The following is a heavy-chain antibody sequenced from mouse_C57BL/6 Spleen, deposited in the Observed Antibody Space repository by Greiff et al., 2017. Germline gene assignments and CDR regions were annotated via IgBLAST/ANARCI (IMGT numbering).Heavy chain of an antibody. CDR1: GYTFTSYW. D-gene: IGHD1-1*01. Sequence: QVQLQQSGAELVKPGASVKMSCKASGYTFTSYWITWVKQRPGQGLEWIGDIYPGSGSTNYNEKFKSKATLTVDQSSSTAYMQLSSLTSEDSAVYYCARGGSSYDYWGQGTTLTVSS. V-gene: IGHV1-55*01. J-gene: IGHJ2*01. CDR3: ARGGSSYDY. CDR2: IYPGSGST.